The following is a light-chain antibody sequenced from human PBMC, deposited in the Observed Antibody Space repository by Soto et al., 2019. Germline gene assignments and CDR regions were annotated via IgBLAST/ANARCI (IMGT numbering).Light chain of an antibody. Sequence: TVVTQEPSLPVSPGGTGTLTCASSTGAVTSGYYPTWFQQKPGQAPRALIYSTSNKYSWTPARFSGSLLGGRAALTLSGVQPEDEADYYCLLYYGGPLFGGGTKLTVL. CDR3: LLYYGGPL. J-gene: IGLJ2*01. CDR1: TGAVTSGYY. V-gene: IGLV7-43*01. CDR2: STS.